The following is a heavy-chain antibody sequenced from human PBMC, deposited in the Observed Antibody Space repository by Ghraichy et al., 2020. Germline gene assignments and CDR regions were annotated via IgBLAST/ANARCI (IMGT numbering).Heavy chain of an antibody. Sequence: GGSLRLSCAASGFTFSSYAMSWVRQAPGKGLEWVSAISGSGGSTYYADSVKGRFTISRDNSKNTLYLQMNSLRAEDTAVYYCAKDWGYYGSGSYDYWGQGTLVTVSS. D-gene: IGHD3-10*01. CDR1: GFTFSSYA. J-gene: IGHJ4*02. CDR2: ISGSGGST. CDR3: AKDWGYYGSGSYDY. V-gene: IGHV3-23*01.